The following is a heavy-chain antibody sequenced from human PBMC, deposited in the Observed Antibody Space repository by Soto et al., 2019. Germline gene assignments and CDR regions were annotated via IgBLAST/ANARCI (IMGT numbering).Heavy chain of an antibody. CDR3: ASWRSYSGSYCFDY. J-gene: IGHJ4*02. D-gene: IGHD1-26*01. Sequence: ASVKVSCKASGGTFNTYTINWVRQAPGRGLEWVGQIVPMYDSVNYAENFQGRVTITADKSTKTAYMELTSLRSEDTALYFCASWRSYSGSYCFDYWGQGTLVTVSS. CDR1: GGTFNTYT. V-gene: IGHV1-69*06. CDR2: IVPMYDSV.